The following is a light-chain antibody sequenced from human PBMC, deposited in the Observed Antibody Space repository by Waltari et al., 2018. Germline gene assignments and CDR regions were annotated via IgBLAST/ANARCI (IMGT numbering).Light chain of an antibody. Sequence: EIVLPQSPSTLSLSPGESATLSCRASQSVGRFLAWYQQKPGQAPRLLIYHASIRATGIPDRFSGSGSGTDFSLTISGLEPEDFAVYYCQKYVNLPATFGQGTKVEIK. CDR1: QSVGRF. V-gene: IGKV3-20*01. J-gene: IGKJ1*01. CDR2: HAS. CDR3: QKYVNLPAT.